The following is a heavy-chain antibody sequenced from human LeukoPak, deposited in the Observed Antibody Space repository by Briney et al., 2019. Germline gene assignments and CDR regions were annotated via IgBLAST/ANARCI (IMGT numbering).Heavy chain of an antibody. CDR1: GGSISSYY. D-gene: IGHD6-6*01. CDR3: ARLGSRSSSYYYYYYMDV. Sequence: SETLSLTCTVSGGSISSYYWSWIRQPPGKGLEWIGYIYTSGSTNYNPSLKSRVTISVDTSKNQFSLKLSSVTAADTAVYYCARLGSRSSSYYYYYYMDVWGKGTTVTVSS. J-gene: IGHJ6*03. V-gene: IGHV4-4*09. CDR2: IYTSGST.